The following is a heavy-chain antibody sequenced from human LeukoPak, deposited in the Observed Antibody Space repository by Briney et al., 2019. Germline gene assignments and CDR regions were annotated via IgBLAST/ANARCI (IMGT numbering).Heavy chain of an antibody. Sequence: ASVKVSCKASGYTFTSYGISWVRQAPGQGLEWMGWISAYNGNTNYAQKLQGRVTMTTDTPTSTAYMELRSLRSDDTAVYYCARDLPYDYVWGSYRYGPKPIDYWGQGTLVTVSS. J-gene: IGHJ4*02. CDR2: ISAYNGNT. D-gene: IGHD3-16*02. CDR1: GYTFTSYG. CDR3: ARDLPYDYVWGSYRYGPKPIDY. V-gene: IGHV1-18*01.